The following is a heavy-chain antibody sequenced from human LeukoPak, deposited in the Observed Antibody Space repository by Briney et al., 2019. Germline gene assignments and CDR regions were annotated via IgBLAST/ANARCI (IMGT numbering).Heavy chain of an antibody. CDR1: GYTFTVYY. D-gene: IGHD3-10*01. V-gene: IGHV1-2*06. CDR3: ARDPYGSGQFDY. CDR2: INPNSGGT. Sequence: GASVTVSFKASGYTFTVYYMHWVRQAPGQGLEWMGRINPNSGGTNYAQKFQGRVTMTRDTSISTAYMELSRLRSDDTAVYYCARDPYGSGQFDYWGQGTLVTVSS. J-gene: IGHJ4*02.